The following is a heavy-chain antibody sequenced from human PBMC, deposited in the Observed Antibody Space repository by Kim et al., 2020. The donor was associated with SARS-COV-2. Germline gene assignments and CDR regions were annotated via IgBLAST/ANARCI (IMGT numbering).Heavy chain of an antibody. D-gene: IGHD4-17*01. CDR3: ARDDTVTAAFDY. J-gene: IGHJ4*02. V-gene: IGHV1-46*01. Sequence: SYAQKFQGRVTMTRDTSTSTVYMELSSLRSEDTAVYYCARDDTVTAAFDYWGQGTLVTVSS.